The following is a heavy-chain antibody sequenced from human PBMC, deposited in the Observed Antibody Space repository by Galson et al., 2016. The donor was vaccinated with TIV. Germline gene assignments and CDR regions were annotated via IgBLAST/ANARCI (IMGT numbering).Heavy chain of an antibody. CDR3: ACYTNLFGSGNYYKDFDF. V-gene: IGHV4-34*01. CDR2: INHKGGT. D-gene: IGHD3-10*01. CDR1: GESLSDYY. Sequence: TLSLTCAVSGESLSDYYWNWIRQPPGKGLEWIGEINHKGGTNYNPSLKNRVSMSVDRSKSQFSLRLSSVTAADTAVYYCACYTNLFGSGNYYKDFDFWGQGILVTVSS. J-gene: IGHJ4*02.